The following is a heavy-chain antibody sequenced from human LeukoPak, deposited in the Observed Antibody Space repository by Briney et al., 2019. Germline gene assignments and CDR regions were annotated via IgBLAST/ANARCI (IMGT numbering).Heavy chain of an antibody. CDR1: GGTFSSYA. CDR3: ARGDFYDSSDSQLRFDP. CDR2: INPNSDDP. D-gene: IGHD3-22*01. V-gene: IGHV1-2*06. J-gene: IGHJ5*02. Sequence: GASVKVSCKASGGTFSSYAISWVRQAPGQGLEWMGQINPNSDDPYYRERFQGRVTMTRDTSISTVYMELSRLKSDDTAVYYCARGDFYDSSDSQLRFDPWGQGTLVTVSS.